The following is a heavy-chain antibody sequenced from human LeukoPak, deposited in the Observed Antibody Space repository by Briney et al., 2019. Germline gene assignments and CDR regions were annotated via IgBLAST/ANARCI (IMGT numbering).Heavy chain of an antibody. D-gene: IGHD6-25*01. CDR2: MNPNSGNT. J-gene: IGHJ5*02. Sequence: ASVKVSCKASGYTFTSYDINWVRQATGQGLEWMGWMNPNSGNTGYAQKFQGRVTMTRNTSISTAYMELSSLRSEDTAVYYCARVAMGQRPNNWFDPWGQGTLVTVSS. CDR1: GYTFTSYD. CDR3: ARVAMGQRPNNWFDP. V-gene: IGHV1-8*01.